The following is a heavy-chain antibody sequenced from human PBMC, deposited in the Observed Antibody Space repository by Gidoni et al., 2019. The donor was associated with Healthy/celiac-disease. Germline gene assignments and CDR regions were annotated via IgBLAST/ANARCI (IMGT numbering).Heavy chain of an antibody. CDR3: AAIQGSTLSYYYYYYMDV. CDR1: GFTFSSYA. V-gene: IGHV3-30-3*01. CDR2: ISYDGSNK. D-gene: IGHD3-16*01. Sequence: QVQLVESGGGMVQPGRSLRLSCAASGFTFSSYAMHWVRQAPGKGLEWVAVISYDGSNKYYADSVKGRFTISRDNSKNTLYLQMNSLRAEDTAVYYCAAIQGSTLSYYYYYYMDVWGKGTTVTVSS. J-gene: IGHJ6*03.